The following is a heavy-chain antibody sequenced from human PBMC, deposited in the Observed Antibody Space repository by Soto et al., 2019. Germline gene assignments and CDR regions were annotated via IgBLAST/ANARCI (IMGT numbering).Heavy chain of an antibody. CDR2: ISAYNGNT. J-gene: IGHJ4*02. D-gene: IGHD6-13*01. V-gene: IGHV1-18*01. CDR3: ARDAAAGLNDY. CDR1: GYTFTSYG. Sequence: QVQLVQSGAEVKKPGASVKVSCKASGYTFTSYGISWVRQAPGHGLEWMGWISAYNGNTKYVQKFQGRVTMSTDTSTSTAYMELRSPRSDDTAVYYCARDAAAGLNDYWGQGTLVTVSS.